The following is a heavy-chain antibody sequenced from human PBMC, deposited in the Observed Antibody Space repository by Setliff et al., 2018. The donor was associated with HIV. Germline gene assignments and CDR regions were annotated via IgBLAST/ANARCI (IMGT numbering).Heavy chain of an antibody. D-gene: IGHD3-22*01. J-gene: IGHJ3*02. CDR3: ARGARDMIVVIGGDAFDI. V-gene: IGHV1-69*10. CDR1: GGTFSSYA. Sequence: SVKVSCKASGGTFSSYAISWVRQAPGQGLQWMGGIIPIVGIANYVQKFQGRVTITADKSTSTVHMEFSSLRSEDTAVYYCARGARDMIVVIGGDAFDIWGQGTMVTVSS. CDR2: IIPIVGIA.